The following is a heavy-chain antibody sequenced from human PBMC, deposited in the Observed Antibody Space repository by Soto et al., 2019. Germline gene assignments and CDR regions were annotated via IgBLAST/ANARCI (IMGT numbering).Heavy chain of an antibody. CDR3: ASISSGWSITMDV. Sequence: GGSLRLSCAASGFTFSSYWMHWVRQAPGKGLVWVSRINSDGSSTSYADSVKGRFTISRDNAKNTLYLQMNSLRAEDTAVYYCASISSGWSITMDVWGKGTTVTVSS. D-gene: IGHD6-19*01. CDR2: INSDGSST. V-gene: IGHV3-74*01. J-gene: IGHJ6*03. CDR1: GFTFSSYW.